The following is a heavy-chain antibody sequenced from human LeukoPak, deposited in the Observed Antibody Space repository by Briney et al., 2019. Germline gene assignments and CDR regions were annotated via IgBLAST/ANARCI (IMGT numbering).Heavy chain of an antibody. D-gene: IGHD3-3*01. CDR1: GGSFSGYY. J-gene: IGHJ4*02. CDR3: ARDFWSGYYPYYFDY. V-gene: IGHV4-34*01. Sequence: SETLSLTCAVYGGSFSGYYWSWIRQPPGKGLEWIGEINHSGSTNYNPSLKSRVTISLDTSKNQFSLKLSSVTAADTAVYYCARDFWSGYYPYYFDYWGQGTLVTVSS. CDR2: INHSGST.